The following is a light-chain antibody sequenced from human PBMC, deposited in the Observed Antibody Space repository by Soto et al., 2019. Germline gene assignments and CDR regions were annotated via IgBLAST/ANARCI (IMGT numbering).Light chain of an antibody. V-gene: IGKV3-20*01. Sequence: ENLLTQSPGTLSLSPGEGSTLSCMASRGVSANYLAWYQQEPGQSPTLLIYRASNRATGIPERFSGSGSGTDSTLTISSLPAEDVEVYYCQQYYSTSWTFGQGTKVDIK. CDR3: QQYYSTSWT. J-gene: IGKJ1*01. CDR1: RGVSANY. CDR2: RAS.